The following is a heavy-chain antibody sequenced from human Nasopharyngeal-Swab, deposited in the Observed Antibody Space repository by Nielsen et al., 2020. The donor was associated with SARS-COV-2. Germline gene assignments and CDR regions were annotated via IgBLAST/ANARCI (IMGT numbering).Heavy chain of an antibody. Sequence: GESLKISCAASGFTFSPYWMTWVRQAPGKGLEWVANVKQDGTETYFVDSVKGRFTISRDNAKNSLYLHMNSLRAEDTAVYYCARDEILDYWGQGTLVTVSS. V-gene: IGHV3-7*01. CDR1: GFTFSPYW. CDR2: VKQDGTET. J-gene: IGHJ4*02. D-gene: IGHD2/OR15-2a*01. CDR3: ARDEILDY.